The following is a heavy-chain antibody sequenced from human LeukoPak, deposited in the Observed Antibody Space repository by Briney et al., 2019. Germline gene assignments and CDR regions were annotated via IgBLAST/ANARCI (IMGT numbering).Heavy chain of an antibody. CDR3: VGLVF. J-gene: IGHJ4*02. Sequence: GGSLRLSCAASGFTFSSYGMHWVRQAPGKGLEWVAVISYDGSNKYYADSVKGRFTISRDNSKNTLYLQMNSLRAEDTAVYYCVGLVFWGQGTLVTVSS. CDR2: ISYDGSNK. CDR1: GFTFSSYG. V-gene: IGHV3-30*03. D-gene: IGHD6-19*01.